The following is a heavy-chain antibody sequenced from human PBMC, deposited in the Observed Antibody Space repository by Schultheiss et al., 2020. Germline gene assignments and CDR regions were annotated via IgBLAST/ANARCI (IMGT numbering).Heavy chain of an antibody. V-gene: IGHV4-59*12. CDR1: GGSTSSYY. D-gene: IGHD2-15*01. J-gene: IGHJ5*02. CDR2: LHFSGAT. Sequence: SQPLSLTCTVPGGSTSSYYWNWFRQPPGKGLEWIGYLHFSGATNYNPSLKSRVTMSVDRSKNEVSLKLTFVTAADTAVYYCARGGYCSGGSCYVSGYDPWVEGTLVTASS. CDR3: ARGGYCSGGSCYVSGYDP.